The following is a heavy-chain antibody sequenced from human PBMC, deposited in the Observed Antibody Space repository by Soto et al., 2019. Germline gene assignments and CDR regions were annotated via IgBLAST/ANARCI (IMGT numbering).Heavy chain of an antibody. Sequence: QLQLQESGPGLVKPSETLSLTCTVSGGSISSSSYYWGWIRQPPGKGLEWIGSIYYSGSTYYNPSLKGEFTIPVNTSKTQFSLKWSFGPAADAVVYYGAGFIVVVPAAGSFDYWGQGTLVTVSS. CDR3: AGFIVVVPAAGSFDY. V-gene: IGHV4-39*01. CDR2: IYYSGST. CDR1: GGSISSSSYY. J-gene: IGHJ4*02. D-gene: IGHD2-2*01.